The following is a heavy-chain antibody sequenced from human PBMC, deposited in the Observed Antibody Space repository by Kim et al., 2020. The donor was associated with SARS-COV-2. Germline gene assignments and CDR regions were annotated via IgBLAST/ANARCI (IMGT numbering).Heavy chain of an antibody. CDR2: IDPSDSYT. D-gene: IGHD5-18*01. CDR1: GYRFTSYW. J-gene: IGHJ3*02. CDR3: ARHRLGSYGYVGAFDI. Sequence: GESLKISCKGSGYRFTSYWISWVRQMPGKGLEWMGRIDPSDSYTNYSPSFQGHVTISADKSISTAYLQWSSLKASDTAMYYCARHRLGSYGYVGAFDIWGQGTMVTVSS. V-gene: IGHV5-10-1*01.